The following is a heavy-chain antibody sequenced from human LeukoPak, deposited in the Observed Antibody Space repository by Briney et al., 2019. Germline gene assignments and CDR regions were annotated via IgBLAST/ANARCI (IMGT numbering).Heavy chain of an antibody. CDR2: ISWNSGSI. V-gene: IGHV3-9*01. Sequence: GGSLRLSCAASGFTFDDYAMHWVRQAPGKGLEWVSGISWNSGSIGYADSVKGRFTISRDNAKNSLYLQMNSLRAEDTALYYCAKAFIVGATYYFDYWGQGTLVTVSS. D-gene: IGHD1-26*01. CDR1: GFTFDDYA. J-gene: IGHJ4*02. CDR3: AKAFIVGATYYFDY.